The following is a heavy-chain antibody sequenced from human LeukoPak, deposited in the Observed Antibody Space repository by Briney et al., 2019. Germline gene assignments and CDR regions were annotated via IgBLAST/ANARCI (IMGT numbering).Heavy chain of an antibody. J-gene: IGHJ3*01. CDR2: IYPKSRDT. CDR3: ARDEAADGTNALDV. CDR1: GFTFTDYY. V-gene: IGHV1-2*02. Sequence: ASVKVSCKASGFTFTDYYMHWVRQAPGQGLEWIGYIYPKSRDTNNEQNFQGRVTMTSDTSMSTVYMELTGLRSDDTAVYYCARDEAADGTNALDVWGQGTMVTVSS. D-gene: IGHD6-13*01.